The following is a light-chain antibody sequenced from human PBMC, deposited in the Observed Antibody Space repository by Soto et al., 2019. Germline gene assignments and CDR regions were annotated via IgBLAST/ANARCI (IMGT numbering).Light chain of an antibody. J-gene: IGLJ1*01. CDR3: SSFTSSSTLVV. V-gene: IGLV2-14*01. Sequence: QSVLTQPASVSGSPGQSITISCTGTSRDVGGYNYVSWYQQHPDRAPKVMIYEVSNRPSGVSNRFSGSKSGNTASLTISELQAEDEADYYCSSFTSSSTLVVFGAGTKLTVL. CDR2: EVS. CDR1: SRDVGGYNY.